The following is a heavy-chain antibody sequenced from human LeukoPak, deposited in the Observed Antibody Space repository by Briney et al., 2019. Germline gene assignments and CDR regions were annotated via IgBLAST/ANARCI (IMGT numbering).Heavy chain of an antibody. D-gene: IGHD6-13*01. CDR1: GFTFDDYA. CDR2: ISGDGGST. CDR3: AKHIYSSSWYFDY. V-gene: IGHV3-43*02. Sequence: PGGSLRLSCAASGFTFDDYAMHWVRQAPGKGLEWVPLISGDGGSTYYADSVKGRFTISRDNSKNSLYLQMNRLRTEDTALYYCAKHIYSSSWYFDYWGQGTLVTVSS. J-gene: IGHJ4*02.